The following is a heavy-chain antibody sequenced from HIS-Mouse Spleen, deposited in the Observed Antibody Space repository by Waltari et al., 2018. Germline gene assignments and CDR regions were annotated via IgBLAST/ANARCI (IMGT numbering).Heavy chain of an antibody. CDR2: IYYSGST. CDR1: DGFISRRSYY. CDR3: AREIPYSSSWYDWYFDL. Sequence: LQLQEPGPGLVKPSETRSLTCTVSDGFISRRSYYGSWIRQPPGKGLEWIGSIYYSGSTNYKPSLKSRVTISVDTSKNQFSLKLSSVTAADTAVYYCAREIPYSSSWYDWYFDLWGRGTLVTVSS. V-gene: IGHV4-39*07. J-gene: IGHJ2*01. D-gene: IGHD6-13*01.